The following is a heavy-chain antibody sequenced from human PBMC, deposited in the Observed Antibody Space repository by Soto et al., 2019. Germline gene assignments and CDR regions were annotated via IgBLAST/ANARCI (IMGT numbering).Heavy chain of an antibody. CDR3: ARALIRFLDWIPENYYYGMDV. Sequence: ASVKVSCKPSGHTFSAYYIHWVRRAPGQGLEWMGWINPNSGGTNYAQKFQGRVTMTRDTSSRTVYMELSRLTSDDTAVYYSARALIRFLDWIPENYYYGMDVWGQGTTVTVSS. D-gene: IGHD3-3*01. CDR2: INPNSGGT. V-gene: IGHV1-2*02. CDR1: GHTFSAYY. J-gene: IGHJ6*02.